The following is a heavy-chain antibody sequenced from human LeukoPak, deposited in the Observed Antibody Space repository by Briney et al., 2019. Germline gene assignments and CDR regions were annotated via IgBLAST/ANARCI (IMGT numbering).Heavy chain of an antibody. J-gene: IGHJ4*02. CDR2: ISWNSGSI. Sequence: GGSLRLSCAASGFTFDDYAMPWVRQAPGKGLEWVSGISWNSGSIGYADSVKGRFTISRDNAKNSLYLQMNSLRAEDTALYYCAKGFTLTGYYTRWYFDYWGQGTLVTVSS. CDR1: GFTFDDYA. CDR3: AKGFTLTGYYTRWYFDY. V-gene: IGHV3-9*01. D-gene: IGHD3-9*01.